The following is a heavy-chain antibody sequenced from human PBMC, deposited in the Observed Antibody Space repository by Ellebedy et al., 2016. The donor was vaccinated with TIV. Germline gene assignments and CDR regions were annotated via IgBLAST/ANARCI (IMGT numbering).Heavy chain of an antibody. Sequence: GESLKISCAASGFTFSSSNINWVRQAPGRGLEWVSYISGSGITYYADSVKGRFTVSRDNAKNSLYLQMNSLRAEDTAIYYCARGLLGGGTCSDYWGQGTLVTVSS. J-gene: IGHJ4*02. V-gene: IGHV3-48*04. CDR2: ISGSGIT. CDR1: GFTFSSSN. CDR3: ARGLLGGGTCSDY. D-gene: IGHD2-15*01.